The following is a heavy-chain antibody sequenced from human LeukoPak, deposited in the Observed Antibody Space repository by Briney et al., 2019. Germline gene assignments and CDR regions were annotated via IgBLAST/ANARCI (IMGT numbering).Heavy chain of an antibody. J-gene: IGHJ4*02. Sequence: ASVKVSCKASGYTFTGYYTHWVRQAPGQGLEWMGWINPYSGGTNYAQKFQGRVTMTRDTSISTAYMELSRLRSDDTAVYYCARTTQYSGIAVAGIEVDWGQGTLVTVSS. V-gene: IGHV1-2*02. CDR1: GYTFTGYY. CDR3: ARTTQYSGIAVAGIEVD. CDR2: INPYSGGT. D-gene: IGHD6-19*01.